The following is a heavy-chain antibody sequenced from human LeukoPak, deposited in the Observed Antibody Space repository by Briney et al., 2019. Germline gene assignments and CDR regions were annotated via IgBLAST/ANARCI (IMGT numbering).Heavy chain of an antibody. D-gene: IGHD2-15*01. V-gene: IGHV4-59*01. CDR2: IHYSGTT. CDR3: ARDSGGGGPDFDY. J-gene: IGHJ4*02. CDR1: GGSIGTSY. Sequence: PSETLSLTCAVYGGSIGTSYWAWIRQPPGKGLEWVAYIHYSGTTSYNPSLESRVTISLDMSNNQFSLKLSSVTAADTAVYYCARDSGGGGPDFDYWGQGVLVTVSS.